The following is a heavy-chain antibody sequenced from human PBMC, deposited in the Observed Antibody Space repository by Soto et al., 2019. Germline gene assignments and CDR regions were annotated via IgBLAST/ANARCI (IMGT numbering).Heavy chain of an antibody. Sequence: QLQLQESGPGLVKPSETLSLTCTVSGGSISSSSYYWGWIRQPPGKGLEWIGFVYRSGGTSYNPSLKSRVTISVDRSKNQFSLKLSSVTAADTAIYYCARDNHYDSTLVYWGQGALVTVSS. J-gene: IGHJ4*02. CDR1: GGSISSSSYY. D-gene: IGHD5-12*01. CDR2: VYRSGGT. CDR3: ARDNHYDSTLVY. V-gene: IGHV4-39*07.